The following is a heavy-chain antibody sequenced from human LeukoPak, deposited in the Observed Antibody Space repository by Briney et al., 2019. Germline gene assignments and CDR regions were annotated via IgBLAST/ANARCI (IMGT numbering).Heavy chain of an antibody. CDR1: GGSISSYY. CDR3: AREGVDTAMGSFDY. CDR2: IYYSGST. J-gene: IGHJ4*02. Sequence: SETLSLTCTVSGGSISSYYWSWIRQPPGKGLEWIGYIYYSGSTNYNPSPKSRVTISVDTSKNQFSLKLSSVTAADTAVYYCAREGVDTAMGSFDYWGQGTLVTVSS. V-gene: IGHV4-59*01. D-gene: IGHD5-18*01.